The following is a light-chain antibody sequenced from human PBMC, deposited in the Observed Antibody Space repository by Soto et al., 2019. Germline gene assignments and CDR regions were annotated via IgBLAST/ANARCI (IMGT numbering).Light chain of an antibody. V-gene: IGLV2-14*01. Sequence: QPVLTQPASVSGSPGQSITISCTGTSSDVGGYNYVSWYQQHPGKAPKLRIYDGSNRPSGVSNRFSGSKSGNTASLTISGLQAEDEADYYCSSYTISSTHVVFGGGTKLTVL. CDR2: DGS. J-gene: IGLJ2*01. CDR3: SSYTISSTHVV. CDR1: SSDVGGYNY.